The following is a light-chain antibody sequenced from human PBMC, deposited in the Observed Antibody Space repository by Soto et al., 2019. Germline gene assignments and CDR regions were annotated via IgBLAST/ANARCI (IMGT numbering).Light chain of an antibody. Sequence: QLVLTQPPSVSGAPGQRVTISCTGSSSNIGAGYDVHWYQHLPGTAPKLLIYDNNSRPSGVPGRFSGSKSGTSASLAITGLQAEDEGDYYCQSYDLSLSASHVVFGGGTQLTVL. CDR1: SSNIGAGYD. V-gene: IGLV1-40*01. J-gene: IGLJ2*01. CDR3: QSYDLSLSASHVV. CDR2: DNN.